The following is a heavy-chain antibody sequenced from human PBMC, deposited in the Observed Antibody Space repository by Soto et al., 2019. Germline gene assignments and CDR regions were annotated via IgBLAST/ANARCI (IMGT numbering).Heavy chain of an antibody. Sequence: SETLSLTCAVSGYSIGSGYYWVWIRQPPGKGLEWIGSIYHSGSTYYNPSLKSRVTISVDTSKNQFSLKLSSVTAADTAVYYCSRDPGDIVYYFDYWGQGTLVTVSA. CDR1: GYSIGSGYY. V-gene: IGHV4-38-2*02. CDR2: IYHSGST. D-gene: IGHD5-12*01. CDR3: SRDPGDIVYYFDY. J-gene: IGHJ4*02.